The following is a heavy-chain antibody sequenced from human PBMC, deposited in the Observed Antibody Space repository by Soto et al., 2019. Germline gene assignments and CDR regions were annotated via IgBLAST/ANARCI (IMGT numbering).Heavy chain of an antibody. J-gene: IGHJ4*02. Sequence: SVKVSCKASGGTFSSYAISWVRQAPGQGLKWMGGIIPIFGTANYAQKFQGRVTITADESTSTAYMELSSLRSEDTAVYYCANTPPNYYDSSGYFGYYFAYWGQGNLVTVSS. CDR2: IIPIFGTA. CDR1: GGTFSSYA. D-gene: IGHD3-22*01. CDR3: ANTPPNYYDSSGYFGYYFAY. V-gene: IGHV1-69*13.